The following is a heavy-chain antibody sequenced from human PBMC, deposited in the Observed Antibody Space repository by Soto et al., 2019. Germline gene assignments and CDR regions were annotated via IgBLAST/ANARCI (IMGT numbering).Heavy chain of an antibody. CDR2: IYYSGST. V-gene: IGHV4-59*08. J-gene: IGHJ5*02. CDR3: ARRIIKHDYGDYETFDP. CDR1: GGSISSYY. Sequence: SETLSLTCTVSGGSISSYYWSWIRQPPGKGLEWIGYIYYSGSTNYNPSLKSRVTISVDTSKNQFSLKLSSVTAADTAVYYCARRIIKHDYGDYETFDPWGQGTLVTVSS. D-gene: IGHD4-17*01.